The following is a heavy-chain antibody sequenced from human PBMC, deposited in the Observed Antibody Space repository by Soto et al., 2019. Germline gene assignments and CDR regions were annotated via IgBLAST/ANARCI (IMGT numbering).Heavy chain of an antibody. CDR3: ARVKSVEMASYYFDY. CDR2: IYYSGST. D-gene: IGHD2-15*01. V-gene: IGHV4-31*03. CDR1: GGSISSGGYY. Sequence: QVQLQESGPGLVKPSQTLSLTCTVSGGSISSGGYYWSWIRQHPGKGLEWIGYIYYSGSTYYNPSLKSRVTISVDTSKNQFSLKLSYVTAADTAVYYCARVKSVEMASYYFDYWGQGTLVTVSS. J-gene: IGHJ4*02.